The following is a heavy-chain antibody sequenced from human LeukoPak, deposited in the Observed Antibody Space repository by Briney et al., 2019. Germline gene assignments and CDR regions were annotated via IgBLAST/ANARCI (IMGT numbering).Heavy chain of an antibody. V-gene: IGHV3-7*01. Sequence: PGGSLRLSCAASGFTFSSYWMSWVRQAPGKGLEWLANIKQDGTEQYYVDSVKGRFTISRDNANNSLYLQMNSLRAEDTAVYYCARGRSSDRELDYWGQGTLVTVSS. CDR2: IKQDGTEQ. J-gene: IGHJ4*02. CDR3: ARGRSSDRELDY. CDR1: GFTFSSYW. D-gene: IGHD1-1*01.